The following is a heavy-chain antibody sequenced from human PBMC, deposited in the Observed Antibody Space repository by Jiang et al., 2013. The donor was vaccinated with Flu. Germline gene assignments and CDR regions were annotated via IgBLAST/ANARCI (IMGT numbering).Heavy chain of an antibody. D-gene: IGHD2-8*01. CDR2: IRNKANSYTT. CDR3: ASTHSVGLYAFDY. J-gene: IGHJ4*02. V-gene: IGHV3-72*01. Sequence: QLVESGGDLVQPGGSLRLSCVASGFIFSDHEMDWVRQAPGKGLEWIGRIRNKANSYTTQYAASVRGRFSLSREDSKNTQYLQMDSLKTEDTAVYYCASTHSVGLYAFDYWGQGTLVTVSS. CDR1: GFIFSDHE.